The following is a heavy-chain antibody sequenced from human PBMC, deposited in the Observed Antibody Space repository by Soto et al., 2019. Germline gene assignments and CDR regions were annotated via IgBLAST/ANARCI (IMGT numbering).Heavy chain of an antibody. CDR3: GEKEGKRGSPIGY. Sequence: PSETLSLTCTVSGGTISSSSYYWGWIRQPPGKGLEWIGSIYYSGSTYYNPSLKSRVTISVDTSKNQFSLKLSSVTAADTAVYYRGEKEGKRGSPIGYRGPGTLV. CDR2: IYYSGST. J-gene: IGHJ4*02. CDR1: GGTISSSSYY. D-gene: IGHD3-16*01. V-gene: IGHV4-39*01.